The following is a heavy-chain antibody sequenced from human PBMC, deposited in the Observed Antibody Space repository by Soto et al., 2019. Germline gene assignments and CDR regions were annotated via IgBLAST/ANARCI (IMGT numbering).Heavy chain of an antibody. CDR1: GFTFSSYA. D-gene: IGHD5-12*01. J-gene: IGHJ4*02. CDR3: AGGTARGYSGHTGNYDFDY. Sequence: QVQLVESGGGVVQPGRSLRLSCAASGFTFSSYAMHWVRQAPGKGLEWVAVISYDGSNKYYADSVKGRFTISRDNSKNTLYLQINSLKAEDTAVYYCAGGTARGYSGHTGNYDFDYWGQGTLVTVSS. V-gene: IGHV3-30-3*01. CDR2: ISYDGSNK.